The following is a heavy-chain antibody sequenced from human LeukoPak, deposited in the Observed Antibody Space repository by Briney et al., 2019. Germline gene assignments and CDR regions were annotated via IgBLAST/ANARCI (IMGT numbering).Heavy chain of an antibody. CDR2: INPNSGGT. D-gene: IGHD2-21*02. Sequence: GASVKVSCKASGYTFIDYYIHWARHAPGQGLERMGWINPNSGGTNYAQRFQGRVTMTRDTSISTAYMGLSGLRSDDTAVYYCARSLASCGGDCYSDDYWGQGTLVTVSS. CDR3: ARSLASCGGDCYSDDY. J-gene: IGHJ4*02. CDR1: GYTFIDYY. V-gene: IGHV1-2*02.